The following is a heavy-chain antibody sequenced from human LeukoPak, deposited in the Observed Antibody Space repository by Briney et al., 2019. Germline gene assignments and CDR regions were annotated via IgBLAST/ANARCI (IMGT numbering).Heavy chain of an antibody. V-gene: IGHV4-59*01. CDR2: IYYSGST. J-gene: IGHJ6*03. CDR3: ARQGSLEVPAAQGYYYYMDV. D-gene: IGHD2-2*01. Sequence: SETLSLTCTVSGGSISSYYWSWIRQPPGKGLEWIGYIYYSGSTNYNPSLKSRVTISVDTSKNQFSLKLSSVTAADTAVYYCARQGSLEVPAAQGYYYYMDVWGKGTTVTVSS. CDR1: GGSISSYY.